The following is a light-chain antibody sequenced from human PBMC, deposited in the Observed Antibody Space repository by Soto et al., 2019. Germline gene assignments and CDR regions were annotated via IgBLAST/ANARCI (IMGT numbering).Light chain of an antibody. Sequence: QSVLTQPPSASGTPGQRVTISCYGSSYNNGSNTVNWYQQLPGTAPKLLIYSNNQRPSGVPDRFSGSKSGTAASLAISGLQSEDEADYYCAAWDDSLNGPVFGTGTKVTVL. CDR3: AAWDDSLNGPV. V-gene: IGLV1-44*01. J-gene: IGLJ1*01. CDR2: SNN. CDR1: SYNNGSNT.